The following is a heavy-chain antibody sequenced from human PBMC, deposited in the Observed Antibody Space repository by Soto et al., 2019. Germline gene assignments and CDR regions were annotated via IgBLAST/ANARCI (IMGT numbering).Heavy chain of an antibody. D-gene: IGHD6-13*01. CDR1: GYSFTSYW. CDR2: IDPSDSYT. J-gene: IGHJ6*02. CDR3: ARPGNSSSWYGYYYYGMDV. Sequence: GESLKISCKGSGYSFTSYWISWVRQMPGKGLEWMGRIDPSDSYTNYSPSFQGHVTISADKSISTAYLQWSSLKASDTAMYYCARPGNSSSWYGYYYYGMDVWGQGTTVTVSS. V-gene: IGHV5-10-1*01.